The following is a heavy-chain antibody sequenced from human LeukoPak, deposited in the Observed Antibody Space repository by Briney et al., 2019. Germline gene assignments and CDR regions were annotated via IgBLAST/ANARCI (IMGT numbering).Heavy chain of an antibody. Sequence: SRQSLRLSCAVDGFTFSTYWMRWVRQAAGEGRVWVSRSNIDGRTTSYADSVKGRFTISRDNAKNMLYLQMNSLRAEDTAVYYCARIEDRGAAFDSWGQGTLVTVSS. CDR1: GFTFSTYW. V-gene: IGHV3-74*01. CDR2: SNIDGRTT. J-gene: IGHJ4*02. D-gene: IGHD3-22*01. CDR3: ARIEDRGAAFDS.